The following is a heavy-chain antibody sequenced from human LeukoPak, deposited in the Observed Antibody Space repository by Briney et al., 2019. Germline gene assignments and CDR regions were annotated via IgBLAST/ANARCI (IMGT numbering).Heavy chain of an antibody. Sequence: KPSETLSLTCTVSGGSVSSGNYYWSWIRQPPGKGLEWIGYIYYSGSTNYNPSLKSRVTILVDTSKNQFSLKLSSVTAADTAVYYCARHERDASLDHAFDIWGQGTMVTVSS. J-gene: IGHJ3*02. CDR3: ARHERDASLDHAFDI. CDR1: GGSVSSGNYY. CDR2: IYYSGST. D-gene: IGHD5-24*01. V-gene: IGHV4-61*01.